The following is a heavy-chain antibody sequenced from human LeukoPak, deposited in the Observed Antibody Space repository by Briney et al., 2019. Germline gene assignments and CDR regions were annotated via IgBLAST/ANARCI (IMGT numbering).Heavy chain of an antibody. CDR3: ARDLRDSSGVAAV. CDR1: GYSISSGYY. D-gene: IGHD3-22*01. V-gene: IGHV4-38-2*02. J-gene: IGHJ6*04. Sequence: PSETLSLTCSVSGYSISSGYYWGWIRQPPGKGLEWIGSIYHGGSTYYNPSLKSRVTISVDTSKNHFSLKLISVTAADTAVYYCARDLRDSSGVAAVWGKGTTVTVSS. CDR2: IYHGGST.